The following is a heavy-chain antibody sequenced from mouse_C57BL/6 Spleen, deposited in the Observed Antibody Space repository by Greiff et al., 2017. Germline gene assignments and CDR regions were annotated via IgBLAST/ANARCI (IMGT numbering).Heavy chain of an antibody. J-gene: IGHJ2*01. CDR3: AKRARALYFDY. CDR2: INPSSGYT. V-gene: IGHV1-7*01. Sequence: VQLQQPGAELAKPGASVKLSCKASGYTFTSYWMHWVKQRPGQGLEWIGYINPSSGYTKYNQKFKDKATLTADKSSSTAYMQLSSLTYEDSAVYYCAKRARALYFDYWGQGTTLTVSS. D-gene: IGHD3-2*01. CDR1: GYTFTSYW.